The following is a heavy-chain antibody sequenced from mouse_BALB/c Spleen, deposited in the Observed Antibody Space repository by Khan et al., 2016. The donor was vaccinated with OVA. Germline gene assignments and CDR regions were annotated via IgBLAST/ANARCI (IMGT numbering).Heavy chain of an antibody. CDR2: INYSGNT. Sequence: EVQLQESGPGLVKPSQSLSLTCTVTGYSITTDYAWNWIRQFPGNKLEWMGYINYSGNTKYNPSLKSRISITRDTSKNQFFLQLKSVTTEDTARNYCARIYGGDFDYWGQGTTLTVSS. J-gene: IGHJ2*01. CDR1: GYSITTDYA. D-gene: IGHD1-1*01. V-gene: IGHV3-2*02. CDR3: ARIYGGDFDY.